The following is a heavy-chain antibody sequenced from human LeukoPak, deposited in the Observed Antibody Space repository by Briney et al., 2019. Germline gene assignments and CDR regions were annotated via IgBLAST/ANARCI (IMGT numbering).Heavy chain of an antibody. CDR1: GITFSNYA. V-gene: IGHV3-48*04. J-gene: IGHJ5*02. D-gene: IGHD5-18*01. Sequence: GGSLRLSCAASGITFSNYAMNWVRQAPGKGLESVSYISGSSNTIYYADSVKGRFTISRDNAKNPLYLQMNSLRAEDTAVYYCARDEPGDKWIRPAWGQGTLVTVSS. CDR2: ISGSSNTI. CDR3: ARDEPGDKWIRPA.